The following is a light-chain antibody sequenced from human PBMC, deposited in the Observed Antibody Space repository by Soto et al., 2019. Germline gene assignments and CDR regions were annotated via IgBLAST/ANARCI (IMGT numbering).Light chain of an antibody. CDR2: AAS. CDR3: QHYFGSLYT. V-gene: IGKV3-20*01. J-gene: IGKJ2*01. Sequence: SVLTQSPGTLSLSPGEGATLSCRTSQSISSTYLAWYQQRPGQAPRLLIYAASSRATGIPDRFSGSGSGTDFTLPISRLEPEDFAVYYCQHYFGSLYTFGQGTKLEIK. CDR1: QSISSTY.